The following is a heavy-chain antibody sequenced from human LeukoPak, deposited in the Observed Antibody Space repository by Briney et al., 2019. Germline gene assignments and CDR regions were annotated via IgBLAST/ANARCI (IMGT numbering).Heavy chain of an antibody. CDR3: ARDRYYYGSGSLSY. Sequence: ASVKVSCKASGYTFTGYYMHWVRQAPGQGLEWMGWINPNSGGTNYAQKFQGRFTMTRDTSISTAYMELSRLRSDDTAVYYCARDRYYYGSGSLSYWGQGTLVTVSS. CDR1: GYTFTGYY. CDR2: INPNSGGT. J-gene: IGHJ4*02. D-gene: IGHD3-10*01. V-gene: IGHV1-2*02.